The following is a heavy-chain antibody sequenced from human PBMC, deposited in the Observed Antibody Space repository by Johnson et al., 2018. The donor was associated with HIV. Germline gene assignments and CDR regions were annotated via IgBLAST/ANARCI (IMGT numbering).Heavy chain of an antibody. CDR2: IYGGGTT. J-gene: IGHJ3*02. Sequence: VQLVESGGGLVQPGGSLRLSCAASGFTVSSNYMNWVRQAPGKGLEWVSLIYGGGTTYYADSVKGRFTISRDNSKNTLYLQMNSLATEDTAVYYCARSVHDYSDYLWGRDAFDSWGQGTMVTVSS. CDR1: GFTVSSNY. D-gene: IGHD4-11*01. V-gene: IGHV3-66*02. CDR3: ARSVHDYSDYLWGRDAFDS.